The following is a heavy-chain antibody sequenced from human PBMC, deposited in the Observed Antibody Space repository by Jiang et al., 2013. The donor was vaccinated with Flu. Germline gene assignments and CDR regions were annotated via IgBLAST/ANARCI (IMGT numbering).Heavy chain of an antibody. CDR3: ARGYSYARGYYYGMDV. Sequence: VESGAEVKKPGASVKVSCKASGYTFTSYAMHWVRQAPGQRLEWMGWINAGNGNTKYSQKFQGRVTITRDTSASTAYMELSSLRSEDTAVYYCARGYSYARGYYYGMDVWGQGTTVTVSS. CDR2: INAGNGNT. D-gene: IGHD5-18*01. V-gene: IGHV1-3*01. CDR1: GYTFTSYA. J-gene: IGHJ6*02.